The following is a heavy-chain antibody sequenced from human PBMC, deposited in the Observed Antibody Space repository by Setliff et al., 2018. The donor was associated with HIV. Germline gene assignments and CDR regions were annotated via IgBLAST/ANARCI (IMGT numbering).Heavy chain of an antibody. V-gene: IGHV4-39*02. Sequence: PSETLSLTCTVSDASISTRNFLWGWIRQSPGKGLEWIGSSYYSSRTYYNPSLKNRVTISADTSKNHLSLKLTSLTAADTAVYYCGRLETGPATSAYGPFNSWGQGKMVTVSS. D-gene: IGHD4-17*01. CDR2: SYYSSRT. CDR1: DASISTRNFL. J-gene: IGHJ4*02. CDR3: GRLETGPATSAYGPFNS.